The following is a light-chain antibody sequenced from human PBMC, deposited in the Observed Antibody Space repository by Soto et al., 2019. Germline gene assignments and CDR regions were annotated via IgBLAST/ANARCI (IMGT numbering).Light chain of an antibody. CDR2: GTT. V-gene: IGLV1-40*01. J-gene: IGLJ2*01. CDR1: SSNIGAGYD. CDR3: SSYTSSSTLV. Sequence: QSVLTQPPSVSGAPGQRVTISCTGSSSNIGAGYDVHWYQQLPGTAPELLIFGTTNRPSGVPDRFSGSKSGTSVSLAITGLQAEDEADYYCSSYTSSSTLVFGGGTKLTVL.